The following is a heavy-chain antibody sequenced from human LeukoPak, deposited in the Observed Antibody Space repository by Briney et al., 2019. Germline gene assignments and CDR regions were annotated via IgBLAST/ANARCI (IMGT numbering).Heavy chain of an antibody. CDR3: ARQPIYEAYFDF. CDR2: IKHDGSEK. D-gene: IGHD3-16*01. CDR1: GFPFDRYW. Sequence: GGSLRLSCVASGFPFDRYWMSWVRQAPGKGLEWVANIKHDGSEKNFVVSVKGRFTISRDNAENSLVLQMNSLRADDTAVYFCARQPIYEAYFDFWGKGTLVTVSS. V-gene: IGHV3-7*01. J-gene: IGHJ4*02.